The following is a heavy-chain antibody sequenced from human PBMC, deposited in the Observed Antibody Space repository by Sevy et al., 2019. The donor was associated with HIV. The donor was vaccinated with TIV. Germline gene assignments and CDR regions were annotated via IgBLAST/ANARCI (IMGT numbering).Heavy chain of an antibody. Sequence: ASVKVSCKASGYTFTGYYMHWVRQAPGQGLEWMGWINPNSGGTNYAQKFQGRVTMTRDTSISTAYMELSRLRSDDTAVYYCAGLRGYHDDKDAFDIWGQGTMVTVSS. CDR1: GYTFTGYY. CDR2: INPNSGGT. D-gene: IGHD5-12*01. V-gene: IGHV1-2*02. J-gene: IGHJ3*02. CDR3: AGLRGYHDDKDAFDI.